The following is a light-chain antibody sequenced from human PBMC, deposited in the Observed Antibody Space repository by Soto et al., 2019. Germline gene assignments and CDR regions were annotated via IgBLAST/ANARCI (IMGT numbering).Light chain of an antibody. CDR1: QSINIY. J-gene: IGKJ3*01. CDR2: GAT. V-gene: IGKV1-39*01. Sequence: DIQMTQSPSSLSASVVERVTIAFRATQSINIYLNWYQQKPGKAPKLLIYGATTLQSGVPSRFSADGSGTNFNLTISSLQPEDFATYYCQETSSGPPFTFGPGTKVDIK. CDR3: QETSSGPPFT.